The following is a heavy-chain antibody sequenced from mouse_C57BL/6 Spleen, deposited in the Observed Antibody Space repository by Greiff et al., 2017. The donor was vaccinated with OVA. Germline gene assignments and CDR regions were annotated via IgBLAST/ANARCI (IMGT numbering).Heavy chain of an antibody. CDR2: IRNTANGYTT. CDR1: GFTFTDYY. J-gene: IGHJ4*01. V-gene: IGHV7-3*01. Sequence: EVKLVESGGGLVQPGGSLSLSCAASGFTFTDYYMRWVRQPPGQALEWLGFIRNTANGYTTEYSASVKGRFTISRDKSQSILYLQMNGLRAEDSATYYCARYGGSMDYWGQGTSVTVSS. CDR3: ARYGGSMDY.